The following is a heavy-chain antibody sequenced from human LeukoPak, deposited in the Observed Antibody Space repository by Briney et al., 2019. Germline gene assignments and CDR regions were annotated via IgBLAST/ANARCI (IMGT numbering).Heavy chain of an antibody. V-gene: IGHV3-23*01. Sequence: GGSLRLSCAASGFTFSSYAMSWVRQAPGKGLEWVSAISGSGGSTYYADSVQGRFTISRDNSKNTVYLQMNSLRAEDTAVYYCAKFPGTTSHPDYWGQGTLVTVSS. CDR2: ISGSGGST. CDR3: AKFPGTTSHPDY. CDR1: GFTFSSYA. D-gene: IGHD1-1*01. J-gene: IGHJ4*02.